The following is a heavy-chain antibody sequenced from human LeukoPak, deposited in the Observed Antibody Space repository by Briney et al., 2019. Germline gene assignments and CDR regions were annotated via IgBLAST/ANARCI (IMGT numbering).Heavy chain of an antibody. CDR3: AKSGRKYYPVLGLDF. V-gene: IGHV3-7*03. D-gene: IGHD1-26*01. Sequence: GGSLRLSCTASGFPFYSYWMTWVRQTPGKGLEWVANIRHDGSTKYYVDSVKGRFTISRDNAMNSLYLQMDSLRVEDTALYYCAKSGRKYYPVLGLDFWGQGSLVTVSS. J-gene: IGHJ4*02. CDR2: IRHDGSTK. CDR1: GFPFYSYW.